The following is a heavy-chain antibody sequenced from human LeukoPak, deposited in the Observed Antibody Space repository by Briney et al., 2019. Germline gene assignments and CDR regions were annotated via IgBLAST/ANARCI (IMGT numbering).Heavy chain of an antibody. CDR3: GRGFSIVPAGIPDY. CDR1: GFTFGSYW. Sequence: PGGSLRLSCAASGFTFGSYWMHWVRQAPGKGLVWVSRINTDGGNTTYADSVKGRFTISRDNAKNTLYLQMNSLRAEDTAVYYCGRGFSIVPAGIPDYWGLGTLVTVSS. J-gene: IGHJ4*02. V-gene: IGHV3-74*01. D-gene: IGHD2-2*02. CDR2: INTDGGNT.